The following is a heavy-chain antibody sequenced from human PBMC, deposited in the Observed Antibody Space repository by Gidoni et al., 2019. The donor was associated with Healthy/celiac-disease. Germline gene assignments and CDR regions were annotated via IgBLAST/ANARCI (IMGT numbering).Heavy chain of an antibody. V-gene: IGHV3-48*02. CDR2: ISSSSSTI. J-gene: IGHJ6*02. Sequence: EVQLVESGGGLVQPGGSLRLSCAASGFTFSSYSMNWVRQAPGKGLEWVSYISSSSSTIYYADSVKGRFTISRDNAKNSLYLQMNSLRDEDTAVYYCARRGGYDLGLFYYYGMDVWGQGTTVTVSS. CDR3: ARRGGYDLGLFYYYGMDV. D-gene: IGHD5-12*01. CDR1: GFTFSSYS.